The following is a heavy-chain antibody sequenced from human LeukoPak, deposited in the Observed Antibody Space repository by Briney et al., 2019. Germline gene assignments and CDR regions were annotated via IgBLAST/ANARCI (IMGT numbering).Heavy chain of an antibody. CDR2: VLHTGST. CDR1: GYSFTNHY. D-gene: IGHD6-13*01. V-gene: IGHV4-34*12. J-gene: IGHJ5*02. Sequence: PSETLSLTCAVSGYSFTNHYWIWIRQPPGKGLEWIAEVLHTGSTNYNPSFKSRVTVSVDTSKNQFFLNLTSVTAADTPVYYCARGQAAFHPWGRGTLVTVSS. CDR3: ARGQAAFHP.